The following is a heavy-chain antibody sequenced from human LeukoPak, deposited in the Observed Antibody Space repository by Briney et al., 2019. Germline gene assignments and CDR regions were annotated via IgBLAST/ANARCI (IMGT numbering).Heavy chain of an antibody. CDR2: IYYSGST. V-gene: IGHV4-59*01. CDR1: GGSISSYY. J-gene: IGHJ4*02. D-gene: IGHD5-18*01. Sequence: SETLSLTCTVSGGSISSYYWSWIRQPPGKGLEWIGYIYYSGSTNYHPSLQSRVTISVDTSKNQFSLKLSSVTAADTAVYYCARAPSGYSYGRFDYWGQGTLVTVSS. CDR3: ARAPSGYSYGRFDY.